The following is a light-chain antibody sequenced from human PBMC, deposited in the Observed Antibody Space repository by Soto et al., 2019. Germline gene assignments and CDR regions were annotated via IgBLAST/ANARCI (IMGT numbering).Light chain of an antibody. CDR1: QSLSGYY. J-gene: IGKJ1*01. Sequence: NVLTQSPGTLSLSPGERATLSCRASQSLSGYYLACYQQKPGQAPRVLIYRASIRATGISDRFSGSGSGTDFTLTISSLEPEDFAVYYCQHYGATPWTFGQGTKVEIK. V-gene: IGKV3-20*01. CDR3: QHYGATPWT. CDR2: RAS.